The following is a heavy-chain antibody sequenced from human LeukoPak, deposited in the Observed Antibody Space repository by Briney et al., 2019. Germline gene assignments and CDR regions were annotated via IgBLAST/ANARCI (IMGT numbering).Heavy chain of an antibody. CDR2: IYYSGTT. D-gene: IGHD3-9*01. J-gene: IGHJ3*02. Sequence: SQTLYLTCAVSGGPIIDGGYYWSWIRQHPGKGLEWIGYIYYSGTTYYNPSLKSRVTISLDTSKNQFSLRLTSVTAADTAVYFCARDLYSDVLTGDGAFDIWGQGTMLTVSS. CDR3: ARDLYSDVLTGDGAFDI. CDR1: GGPIIDGGYY. V-gene: IGHV4-31*11.